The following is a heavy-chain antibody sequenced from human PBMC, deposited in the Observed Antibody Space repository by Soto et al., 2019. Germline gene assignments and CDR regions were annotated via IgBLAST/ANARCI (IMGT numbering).Heavy chain of an antibody. CDR2: FYYSGTT. CDR3: AKLVRDDVRRSDLDH. V-gene: IGHV4-39*01. CDR1: GDSITASYSN. Sequence: SETLYITCTVSGDSITASYSNWAWIRQPPGKGLEWIGTFYYSGTTSQNPPLRSRITISGDTSRNQFSLNLRSVTAADSGFYYCAKLVRDDVRRSDLDHWGQGTLVTVSS. J-gene: IGHJ4*02. D-gene: IGHD3-10*02.